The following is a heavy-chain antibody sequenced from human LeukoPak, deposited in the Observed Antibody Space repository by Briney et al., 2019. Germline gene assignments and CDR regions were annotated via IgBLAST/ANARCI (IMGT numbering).Heavy chain of an antibody. D-gene: IGHD1-26*01. CDR1: GNSISSGDYY. Sequence: SQTLSLTCTVSGNSISSGDYYWSWIRQPAGKGLEWIGRIYTSGSTNYNPSLKSRVTISVDTSKNQFSLKLSSVTAADTAVYYCAREGPHSGSYFDLWGRGTLVTVSS. CDR3: AREGPHSGSYFDL. J-gene: IGHJ2*01. CDR2: IYTSGST. V-gene: IGHV4-61*02.